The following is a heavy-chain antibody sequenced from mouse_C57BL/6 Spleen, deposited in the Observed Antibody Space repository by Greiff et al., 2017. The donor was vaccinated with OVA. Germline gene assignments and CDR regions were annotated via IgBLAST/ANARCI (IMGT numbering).Heavy chain of an antibody. V-gene: IGHV2-5*01. D-gene: IGHD4-1*01. CDR3: AKNGIPYYFDY. J-gene: IGHJ2*01. CDR1: GFSLTSYG. Sequence: QVQLKQSGPGLVQPSQSLSITCTVSGFSLTSYGVHWVRQSPGQGLEWLGVLWRGGSTDYNAAFMSRLSITTDNSKSQVFFKMNSLQADDTDIYYSAKNGIPYYFDYWGQGTTLTVSS. CDR2: LWRGGST.